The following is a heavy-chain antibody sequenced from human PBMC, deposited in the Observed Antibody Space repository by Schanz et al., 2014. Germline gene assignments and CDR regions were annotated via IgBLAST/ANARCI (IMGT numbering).Heavy chain of an antibody. D-gene: IGHD5-18*01. Sequence: VQLVESGGGLVQPGRSLRLSCAASGFTFSSYAMSWVRQAPGKGLEWVSAISGSGSSTYYADSVKGRFTISRDNAKNTFYLHMNSLRNEDTAVYFCAKDRGDGYSNGIFQYWGLGTLVTVSS. CDR3: AKDRGDGYSNGIFQY. J-gene: IGHJ4*02. CDR1: GFTFSSYA. CDR2: ISGSGSST. V-gene: IGHV3-23*04.